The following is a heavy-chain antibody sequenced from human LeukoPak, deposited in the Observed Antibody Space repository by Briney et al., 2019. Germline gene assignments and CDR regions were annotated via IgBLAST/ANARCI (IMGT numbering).Heavy chain of an antibody. V-gene: IGHV3-23*01. CDR3: AKSARWSAHFDY. CDR2: ISGSGGST. Sequence: GGSLRFSCAASGFTFSSYATSWVRQAPGKGLEWVSAISGSGGSTYYADSVKGRFTIPRDNSKNTLYLQMNSLRAEDTAVYYCAKSARWSAHFDYWGQGTLVTVSS. D-gene: IGHD4-23*01. J-gene: IGHJ4*02. CDR1: GFTFSSYA.